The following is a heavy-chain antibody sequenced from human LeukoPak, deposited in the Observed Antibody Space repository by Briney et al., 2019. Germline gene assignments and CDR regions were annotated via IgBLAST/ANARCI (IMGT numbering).Heavy chain of an antibody. CDR3: ARIALGYSYAIDI. D-gene: IGHD5-18*01. CDR2: INHSGST. Sequence: SETLSLTCAVYGGSFSGYYWSWIRQPPGKGLEWIGEINHSGSTNYNPSLKSRVTISVDTSKNQFSLKLSSVTAADTAVYYCARIALGYSYAIDIWGQGTMVTVSS. J-gene: IGHJ3*02. V-gene: IGHV4-34*01. CDR1: GGSFSGYY.